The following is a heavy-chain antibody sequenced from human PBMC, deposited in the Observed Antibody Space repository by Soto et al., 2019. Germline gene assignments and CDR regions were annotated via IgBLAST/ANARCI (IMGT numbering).Heavy chain of an antibody. CDR2: ISASGGST. CDR3: AKRLNTYYFDY. Sequence: GGSLRLSCAASGFTFSSYAMSWVRQAPGKGLEWVSAISASGGSTFHADSVKGRFTISRDNSQNTLYLQMNSLRAEDTAIYYCAKRLNTYYFDYWGQGTLVTVSS. D-gene: IGHD2-21*02. CDR1: GFTFSSYA. J-gene: IGHJ4*02. V-gene: IGHV3-23*01.